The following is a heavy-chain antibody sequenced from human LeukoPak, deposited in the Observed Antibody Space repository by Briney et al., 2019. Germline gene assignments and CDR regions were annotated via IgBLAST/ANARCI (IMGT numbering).Heavy chain of an antibody. CDR3: VRDATVGAAYFDL. CDR2: IRYDGSET. CDR1: GFTFSSYW. J-gene: IGHJ5*02. V-gene: IGHV3-30*02. Sequence: GGSLRLSCAASGFTFSSYWMSWVRQAPGKGLEWVAFIRYDGSETYYGDSVKGRFTISRDNSKNTLYLQLHSLRLNDTALYYCVRDATVGAAYFDLWGQGVQVTVSS. D-gene: IGHD2-15*01.